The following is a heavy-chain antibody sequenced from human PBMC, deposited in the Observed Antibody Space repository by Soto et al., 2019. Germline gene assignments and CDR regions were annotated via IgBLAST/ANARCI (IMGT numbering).Heavy chain of an antibody. J-gene: IGHJ4*02. D-gene: IGHD5-12*01. CDR1: GFTFSSYS. Sequence: PGGSLRLSCAASGFTFSSYSMNWVRQAPGKGLEWVSYISSSSSTIYYADSVKGRFTISRDNAKNSLYLQMNSLRDEDTAVYYCVRDQGGYDFGDLDYWGQGTLVTVSS. CDR3: VRDQGGYDFGDLDY. CDR2: ISSSSSTI. V-gene: IGHV3-48*02.